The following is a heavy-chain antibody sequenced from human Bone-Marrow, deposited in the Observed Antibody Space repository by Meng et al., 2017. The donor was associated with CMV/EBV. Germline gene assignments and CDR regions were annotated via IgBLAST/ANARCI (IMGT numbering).Heavy chain of an antibody. CDR2: INPSGGST. CDR3: ARVSHSSSGWRGPFDY. V-gene: IGHV1-46*01. Sequence: ASVKVSCKASGYTFTSYYMHWVRQAPGQGLEWMGIINPSGGSTSYAQKFQGRVTMTGDTSTSTVYMELSRLRSDDTAVYYCARVSHSSSGWRGPFDYWGQGTLVTVSS. D-gene: IGHD6-19*01. CDR1: GYTFTSYY. J-gene: IGHJ4*02.